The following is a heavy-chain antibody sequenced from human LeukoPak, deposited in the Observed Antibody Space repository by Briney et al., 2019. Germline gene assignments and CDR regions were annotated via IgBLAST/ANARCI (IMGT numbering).Heavy chain of an antibody. CDR3: ARYCSSTSCYAANE. D-gene: IGHD2-2*01. Sequence: ASVKASCKASGGTFSSYAISWVRQAPGQGLEWMGGIIPIFGTANYAQKFQGRVTITADKSTSTAYMELSSLRSEDTAVYYCARYCSSTSCYAANEWGQGTLVTVSS. V-gene: IGHV1-69*06. CDR1: GGTFSSYA. J-gene: IGHJ4*02. CDR2: IIPIFGTA.